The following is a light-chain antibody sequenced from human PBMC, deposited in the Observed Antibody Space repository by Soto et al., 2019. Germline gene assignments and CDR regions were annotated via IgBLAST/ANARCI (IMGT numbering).Light chain of an antibody. V-gene: IGKV1-5*03. CDR1: QTISSW. CDR3: QHYNSYSEA. CDR2: KAS. J-gene: IGKJ1*01. Sequence: DIQMTPSPYPQYGSVGDRVTITCRASQTISSWLAWYQQKPGKAPKLLIYKASTLKSGVPSRFSGSGSGTEFTLTISSLQPDDFATYYCQHYNSYSEAFGQGTKVDIK.